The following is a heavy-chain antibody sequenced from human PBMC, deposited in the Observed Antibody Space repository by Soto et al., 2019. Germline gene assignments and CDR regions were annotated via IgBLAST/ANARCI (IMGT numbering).Heavy chain of an antibody. CDR2: IKQDASER. D-gene: IGHD2-2*01. CDR3: ARDSRTLFETNRVRSDY. V-gene: IGHV3-7*03. Sequence: GGSLRLSCVASGFTYSKYWMSWARQAPGKGLEWVANIKQDASERNYMDSVRGRFAISRDNAKNSVYLQMDSLRAEDTAVYYCARDSRTLFETNRVRSDYWGQGTLVTVSS. CDR1: GFTYSKYW. J-gene: IGHJ4*02.